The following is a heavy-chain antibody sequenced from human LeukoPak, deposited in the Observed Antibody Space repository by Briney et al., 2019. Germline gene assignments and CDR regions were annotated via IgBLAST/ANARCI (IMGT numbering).Heavy chain of an antibody. CDR1: GFTFSSYW. V-gene: IGHV4-34*01. CDR3: ARRANYYDSSGYYYYYYYMDV. D-gene: IGHD3-22*01. CDR2: INHSGST. J-gene: IGHJ6*03. Sequence: GSLRLSCAASGFTFSSYWMSWVRQAPGKGLEWIGEINHSGSTNYNPSLKSRVTISVDTSKTQFSLKLSSVTAADTAMYYCARRANYYDSSGYYYYYYYMDVWGKGTTVTISS.